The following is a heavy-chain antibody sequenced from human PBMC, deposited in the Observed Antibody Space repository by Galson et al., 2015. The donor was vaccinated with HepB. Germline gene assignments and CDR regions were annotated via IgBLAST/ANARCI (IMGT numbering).Heavy chain of an antibody. D-gene: IGHD3-16*01. CDR2: ISAGGDTT. CDR1: GFTFSNYA. J-gene: IGHJ6*02. Sequence: SLRLSCAASGFTFSNYAMTWVRQAPGKGLEWVSSISAGGDTTYYADSVKGRFTISRDNAKKTLSLRTNSLRAEDTAVYYCAKGDVWGSAAKNYGMDVWGQGTTVTVSS. CDR3: AKGDVWGSAAKNYGMDV. V-gene: IGHV3-23*01.